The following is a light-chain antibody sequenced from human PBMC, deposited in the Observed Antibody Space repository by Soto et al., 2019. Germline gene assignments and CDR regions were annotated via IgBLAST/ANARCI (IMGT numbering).Light chain of an antibody. CDR1: TSDVGGYNY. J-gene: IGLJ1*01. V-gene: IGLV2-14*01. CDR2: EVT. CDR3: SSYTSISTLV. Sequence: QSALTQPASVSGSPGQSITISCTGTTSDVGGYNYVSWYQQRPGKAPKVIIFEVTNRPSGVSNRFSGSKSGNTASLTISGLQAEDEADYYCSSYTSISTLVFGTGTKLTVL.